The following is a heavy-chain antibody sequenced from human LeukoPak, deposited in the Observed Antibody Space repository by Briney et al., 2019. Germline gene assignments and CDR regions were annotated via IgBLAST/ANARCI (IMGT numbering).Heavy chain of an antibody. Sequence: SETLTLTCTVSGGSISSYYWSWIRQPAGKGLEWIGRIYTSGSTNYNPSLKSRVTMSVDTSTNQLSLKLSSVTAADTAVYYCAREGYSYGYYFDYWGQGTLVTVSS. CDR3: AREGYSYGYYFDY. J-gene: IGHJ4*02. V-gene: IGHV4-4*07. D-gene: IGHD5-18*01. CDR1: GGSISSYY. CDR2: IYTSGST.